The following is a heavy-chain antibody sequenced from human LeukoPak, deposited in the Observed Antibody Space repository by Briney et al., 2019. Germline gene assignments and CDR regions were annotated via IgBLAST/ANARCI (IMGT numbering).Heavy chain of an antibody. D-gene: IGHD6-13*01. CDR3: ARDQWGSSSWYGEYYFDY. CDR2: IKQDGSEK. J-gene: IGHJ4*02. V-gene: IGHV3-7*01. CDR1: GFTFSSYW. Sequence: GGSLRLSCAASGFTFSSYWMSWVRQAPGKGLEWVANIKQDGSEKYYVDSVKGRFTISRDNAKNSLYLQMNSLRAEDTAVYYCARDQWGSSSWYGEYYFDYWGQGTLVTVSS.